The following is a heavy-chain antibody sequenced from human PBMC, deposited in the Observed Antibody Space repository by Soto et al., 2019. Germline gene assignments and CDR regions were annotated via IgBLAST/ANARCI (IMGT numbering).Heavy chain of an antibody. V-gene: IGHV4-4*07. D-gene: IGHD7-27*01. Sequence: QVQLQESGPGLVEPSEPLPLTCTVSGDSMNSYYWSWIRQSAEKGLEWIGRITATGPTTYNPSLKSRITLSVDTSKNQFSLNLKFVTAADTAVYFCAGDQSGAAHFWGPGTAVTVS. CDR3: AGDQSGAAHF. J-gene: IGHJ3*01. CDR1: GDSMNSYY. CDR2: ITATGPT.